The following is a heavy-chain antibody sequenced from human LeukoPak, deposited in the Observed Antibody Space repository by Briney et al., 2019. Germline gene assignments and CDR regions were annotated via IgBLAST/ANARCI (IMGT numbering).Heavy chain of an antibody. V-gene: IGHV3-7*01. CDR2: INQDGSGR. CDR1: GFTFSTYW. CDR3: ARDPDYGDPGPFWDY. D-gene: IGHD4-17*01. J-gene: IGHJ4*02. Sequence: GGSLRLSCVASGFTFSTYWMSWVRQAPGKGLEWVANINQDGSGRYHVDSVKGRITISRDNAKNSLCLQMNSLRAEDTAVYYCARDPDYGDPGPFWDYWGQGTLVTVSS.